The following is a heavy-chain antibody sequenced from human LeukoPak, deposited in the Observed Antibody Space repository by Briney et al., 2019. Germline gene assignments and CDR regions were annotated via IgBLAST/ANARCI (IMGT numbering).Heavy chain of an antibody. Sequence: GGSLRPSCAASGFTFSTYAMHWVRQAPGKGLEWVAVISYDGSNKYYADSVKGRFTISRDNSKNTLYLQMNSLRAEDTAVYFCARAPRTTVTHSIDYWGQGTLVTVSS. D-gene: IGHD4-17*01. CDR3: ARAPRTTVTHSIDY. CDR2: ISYDGSNK. CDR1: GFTFSTYA. V-gene: IGHV3-30-3*01. J-gene: IGHJ4*02.